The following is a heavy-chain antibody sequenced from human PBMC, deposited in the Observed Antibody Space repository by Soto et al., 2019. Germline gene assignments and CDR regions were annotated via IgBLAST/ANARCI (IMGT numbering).Heavy chain of an antibody. D-gene: IGHD6-6*01. Sequence: QVQLVESGGGLFKPGGSVRLSCAASGFSFSDSYMSWVRQAPGKGLEWVSYISGSSITISHADSVKGRFTISRDNGKNSVYLQMDSLRAEDTAVYYCARFLGGIPARPFDYWGQGTLVTVSS. V-gene: IGHV3-11*01. CDR1: GFSFSDSY. J-gene: IGHJ4*02. CDR3: ARFLGGIPARPFDY. CDR2: ISGSSITI.